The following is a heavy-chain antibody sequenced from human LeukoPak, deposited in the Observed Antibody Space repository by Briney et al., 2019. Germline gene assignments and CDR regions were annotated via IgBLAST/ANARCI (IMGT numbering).Heavy chain of an antibody. Sequence: PGGSLRLSCAASGFTFSSYAMSWVRQAPGKGLEWVSAISGSGGSTYYADSVKGRFTISRDNSKNTLYLQMNSLRAEDTAVYYCAKAQWLEFYYYYMDVWGKGTTVTVSS. CDR1: GFTFSSYA. V-gene: IGHV3-23*01. CDR2: ISGSGGST. D-gene: IGHD6-19*01. J-gene: IGHJ6*03. CDR3: AKAQWLEFYYYYMDV.